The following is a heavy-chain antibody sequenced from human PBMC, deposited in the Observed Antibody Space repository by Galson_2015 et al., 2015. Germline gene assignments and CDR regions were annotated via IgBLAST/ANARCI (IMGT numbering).Heavy chain of an antibody. D-gene: IGHD4-17*01. V-gene: IGHV3-64D*06. J-gene: IGHJ4*02. CDR2: ISSNGGST. CDR3: VKPSYGDYGDY. Sequence: SCKVSGGTFSGFAMHWVRQAPGKGLEYVSAISSNGGSTYYADSVKGRFTISRDNSKNTLYLQMSSLRAEDTAVYYCVKPSYGDYGDYWGQGTLVTVSS. CDR1: GGTFSGFA.